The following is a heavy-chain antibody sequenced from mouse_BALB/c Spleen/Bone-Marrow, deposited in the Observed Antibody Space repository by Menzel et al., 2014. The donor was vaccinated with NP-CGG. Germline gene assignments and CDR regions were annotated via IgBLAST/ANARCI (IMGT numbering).Heavy chain of an antibody. D-gene: IGHD2-1*01. CDR1: GYTFTTYW. V-gene: IGHV1-7*01. J-gene: IGHJ3*01. Sequence: VQLQQSGAELAKPGASVKMSCKTSGYTFTTYWIHWVKQRPGQGQEWIGYINPSTGYTEYNQKFKDKATLTADKSSSTAYMQLSSLTSEEFAVYYCAREGIYYGNTWFAYWGQGTLVTVSA. CDR3: AREGIYYGNTWFAY. CDR2: INPSTGYT.